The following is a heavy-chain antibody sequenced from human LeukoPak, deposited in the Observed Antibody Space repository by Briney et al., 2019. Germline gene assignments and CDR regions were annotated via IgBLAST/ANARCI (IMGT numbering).Heavy chain of an antibody. J-gene: IGHJ4*02. D-gene: IGHD6-19*01. CDR3: ASSGWLYGGFGY. Sequence: KFQGRVTITRDTSASTAYMELGSLRSEDTAVYYCASSGWLYGGFGYWGQGTLVTVSS. V-gene: IGHV1-3*01.